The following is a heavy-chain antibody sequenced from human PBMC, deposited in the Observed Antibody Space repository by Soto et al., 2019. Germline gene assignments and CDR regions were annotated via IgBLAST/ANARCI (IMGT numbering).Heavy chain of an antibody. CDR1: GFTFSTYA. J-gene: IGHJ4*02. V-gene: IGHV3-23*01. Sequence: EVQLLESGGGLVQPGGSLRLSCAASGFTFSTYAMSWVRQAPGKGLEWVSAISASGGSTYYADSVKGRFTISRDNSKNTLYLQMNCLRADDTAVYYCAKDKGYCSGGSCYFDYWGQGTLVTVSS. CDR2: ISASGGST. D-gene: IGHD2-15*01. CDR3: AKDKGYCSGGSCYFDY.